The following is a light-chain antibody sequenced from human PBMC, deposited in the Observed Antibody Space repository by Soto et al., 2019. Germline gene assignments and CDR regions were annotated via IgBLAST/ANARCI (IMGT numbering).Light chain of an antibody. J-gene: IGLJ3*02. CDR3: QSYDSSLSGWV. V-gene: IGLV1-40*01. Sequence: QSVLTQPPSVSGAPGQRVTISCTGSSSNIGAGYDVHWYQQLPGTAPKLLISGNSNRPSGVPDRISGSKSGTSASLAITGLQAEDEANYYCQSYDSSLSGWVFGAGTKLTVL. CDR2: GNS. CDR1: SSNIGAGYD.